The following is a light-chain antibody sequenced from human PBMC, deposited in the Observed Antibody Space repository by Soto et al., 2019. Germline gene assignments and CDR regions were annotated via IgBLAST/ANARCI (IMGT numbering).Light chain of an antibody. CDR3: SLYTSSSTPYV. V-gene: IGLV2-14*01. CDR1: GSDVGGYKY. J-gene: IGLJ1*01. Sequence: QSVLTQPASVSGSPGQSSTISCTGTGSDVGGYKYVSWDQQHPDKAPKLMIYEVSNRPSGVSNRFSGSKSGTTASVTISGLQAEDEADYYCSLYTSSSTPYVFGTGTKVTVL. CDR2: EVS.